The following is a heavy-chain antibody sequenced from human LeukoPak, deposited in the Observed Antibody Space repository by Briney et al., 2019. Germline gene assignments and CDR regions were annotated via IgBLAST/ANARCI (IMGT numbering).Heavy chain of an antibody. CDR1: GYSFTSYY. CDR3: AREKGAARAFDY. J-gene: IGHJ4*02. V-gene: IGHV1-46*03. CDR2: IKPSGGST. Sequence: GASVKVSCKASGYSFTSYYMHWVRQAPGQGLEWMGIIKPSGGSTTYAQEFQGRVTMTRDTSTSTVYMQLSSLSSEDTAVYYCAREKGAARAFDYWGQGTLVTVSS. D-gene: IGHD6-6*01.